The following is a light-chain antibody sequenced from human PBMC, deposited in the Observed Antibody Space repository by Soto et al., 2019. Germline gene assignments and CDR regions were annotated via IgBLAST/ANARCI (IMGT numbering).Light chain of an antibody. V-gene: IGKV4-1*01. J-gene: IGKJ1*01. CDR3: QQYYSGRT. CDR2: WAS. CDR1: QSVLYISNNKNY. Sequence: DIVMTQSPDSLAVSLGERATINCKSSQSVLYISNNKNYLAWYQQKPGQPPKLLIYWASTRESGVPDRFSGSGSGTDFTLTISSLQAEDVATYYCQQYYSGRTFGQGTKVDIK.